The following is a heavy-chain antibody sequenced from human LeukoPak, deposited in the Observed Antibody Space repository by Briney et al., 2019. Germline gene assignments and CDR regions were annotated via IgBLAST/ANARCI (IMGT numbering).Heavy chain of an antibody. D-gene: IGHD6-13*01. CDR1: GFTFSSYA. CDR3: AKDLSSSWNYFDY. Sequence: PGGSLRLSCAASGFTFSSYAMNWVRQAPGKGLEWVSGISGSGGSTYYADSVKSRVTISRDNSKNTLYLQMNSLRAEDTAVYYCAKDLSSSWNYFDYWGQGTLVTVSS. J-gene: IGHJ4*02. CDR2: ISGSGGST. V-gene: IGHV3-23*01.